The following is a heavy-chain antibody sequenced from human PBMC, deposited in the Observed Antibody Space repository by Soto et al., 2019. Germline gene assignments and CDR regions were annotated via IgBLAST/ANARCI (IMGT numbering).Heavy chain of an antibody. D-gene: IGHD6-19*01. CDR3: SRGPTGWYGFDY. CDR1: GFTFSTYW. CDR2: INRDGSST. J-gene: IGHJ4*02. Sequence: EVQLVESGGVLVQPGGSLRLSCAASGFTFSTYWMHWVRQAPGKGLVWVSRINRDGSSTNYADSVKGRFTISRDNAENTLFLQMNSLTADDTAVYYCSRGPTGWYGFDYWGQGTLVTVSS. V-gene: IGHV3-74*01.